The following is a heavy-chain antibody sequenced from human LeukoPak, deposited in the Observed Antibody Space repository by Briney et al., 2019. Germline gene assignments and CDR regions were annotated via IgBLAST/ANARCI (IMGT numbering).Heavy chain of an antibody. V-gene: IGHV4-30-2*01. J-gene: IGHJ6*02. D-gene: IGHD5-12*01. CDR2: IYHSGST. CDR1: GGSISSGGYS. Sequence: SQTLSLTCAVSGGSISSGGYSWSWIRQPPGKGLEWIGYIYHSGSTYYNPSLKSRVTISVDRSKNQFSLKLSSVTAADTAVYYCARGRGWLPLRYSMDVWGQGTTVTVSS. CDR3: ARGRGWLPLRYSMDV.